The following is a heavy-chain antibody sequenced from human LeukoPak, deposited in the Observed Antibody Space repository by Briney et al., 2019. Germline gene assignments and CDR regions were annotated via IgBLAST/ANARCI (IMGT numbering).Heavy chain of an antibody. D-gene: IGHD6-19*01. CDR3: AKGGSSGWYADY. CDR1: GVKFDDYA. J-gene: IGHJ4*02. Sequence: PGRSLRLSCVASGVKFDDYAMHWVRQAPGKGLEWVSGVSWNSATIGYADSVKGRVTISRENAKKSLYLKMSSMRPEDMALYYCAKGGSSGWYADYWGQGTLVTVSS. CDR2: VSWNSATI. V-gene: IGHV3-9*03.